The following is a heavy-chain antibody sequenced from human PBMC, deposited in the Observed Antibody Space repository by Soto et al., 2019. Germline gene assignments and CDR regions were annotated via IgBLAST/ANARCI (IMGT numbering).Heavy chain of an antibody. V-gene: IGHV5-51*03. CDR3: ARDLDFGGHSETFDR. Sequence: EVQLVQSGAEVKKPGGSLTISCKGCGYSFTTYWIAWVRQMPWKGLEWMGIIYPGDSRTTYSPSIQGQSIISADKSISTVYLQWSSLQASVTAIYYCARDLDFGGHSETFDRWGQGTMVTVSS. J-gene: IGHJ3*02. CDR2: IYPGDSRT. CDR1: GYSFTTYW. D-gene: IGHD2-21*02.